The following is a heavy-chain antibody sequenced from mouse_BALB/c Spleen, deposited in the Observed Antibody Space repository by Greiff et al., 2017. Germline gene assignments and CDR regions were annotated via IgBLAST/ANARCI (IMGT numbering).Heavy chain of an antibody. J-gene: IGHJ3*01. CDR1: GYTFTSYW. CDR3: TREGDYGWFAY. V-gene: IGHV1-5*01. Sequence: VQLQQSGAELMKPGASVKMSCKASGYTFTSYWMHWVKQRPGQGLEWIGAIYPGNSDTSYNQKFKGKAKLTAVTSTSTAYMELSSLTNEDSAVYYATREGDYGWFAYWGQGTLVTVSA. CDR2: IYPGNSDT. D-gene: IGHD2-4*01.